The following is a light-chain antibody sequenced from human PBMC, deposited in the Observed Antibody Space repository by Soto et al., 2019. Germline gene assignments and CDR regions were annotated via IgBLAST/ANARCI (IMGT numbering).Light chain of an antibody. CDR3: QQFNSYPIT. V-gene: IGKV1-9*01. J-gene: IGKJ5*01. CDR2: TAS. CDR1: QGISSY. Sequence: NQSPRFLTATVGDRVTVTCRASQGISSYLAWYQQKPGKAPKLLIYTASSLQSGVPSRFSGSGSGTEFTLTFSSLQPEDFATYYCQQFNSYPITFGQGTRREIK.